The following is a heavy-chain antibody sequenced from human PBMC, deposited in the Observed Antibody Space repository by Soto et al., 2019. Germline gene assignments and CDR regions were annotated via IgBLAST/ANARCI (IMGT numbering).Heavy chain of an antibody. J-gene: IGHJ4*02. Sequence: QVQLVESGGGVVQPGRSLRLSCAASGFTFSSYGMHWVRQAPGKGLEWVAVISYDGSNKYYADSVKGRFTISRDNSKNTLYLQMNSLRAEDTAVYYCAKETAYYDILTGYVGDYWGQVTLVTVSS. V-gene: IGHV3-30*18. D-gene: IGHD3-9*01. CDR3: AKETAYYDILTGYVGDY. CDR2: ISYDGSNK. CDR1: GFTFSSYG.